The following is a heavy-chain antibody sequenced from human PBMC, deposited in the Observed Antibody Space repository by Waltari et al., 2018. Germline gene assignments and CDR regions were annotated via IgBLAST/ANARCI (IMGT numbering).Heavy chain of an antibody. V-gene: IGHV3-74*01. D-gene: IGHD6-13*01. CDR3: IRENIAAAGLES. CDR1: GFIFRSYW. CDR2: INYDGSST. Sequence: EVQLVESGGGLVQPGGSLRLSCVASGFIFRSYWMDWVRQAPGKGLVWVSRINYDGSSTTYADSVKGRFTISRDNAKNTLYPHMSSLRAEDTAVYYCIRENIAAAGLESWGQGTLVTVSS. J-gene: IGHJ4*02.